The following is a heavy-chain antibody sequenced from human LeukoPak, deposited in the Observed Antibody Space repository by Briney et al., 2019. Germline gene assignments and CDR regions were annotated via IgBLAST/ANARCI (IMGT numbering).Heavy chain of an antibody. V-gene: IGHV5-51*01. CDR2: IYPGDSDT. CDR1: GYSFTSYW. Sequence: GESLQISCKGSGYSFTSYWIGWVRQMPGKGLEWMGIIYPGDSDTRYSPSFQGQVTISADKSISTAYRQWSSLKASDTAMYYCARRAPPYYYGMDVWGQGTTVTVSS. J-gene: IGHJ6*02. CDR3: ARRAPPYYYGMDV.